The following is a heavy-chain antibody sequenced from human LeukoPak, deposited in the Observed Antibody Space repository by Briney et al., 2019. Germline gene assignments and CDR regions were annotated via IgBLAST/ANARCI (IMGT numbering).Heavy chain of an antibody. D-gene: IGHD4-17*01. CDR3: ARTLRTTVNWYFDL. Sequence: PGGSLRLSCAASGFTFSDYYMTWIRQPPGKGLERISYITTSSSDTNYADSVRGRFTISRDNAKNSLYLQMNNLRAEDTAVYYCARTLRTTVNWYFDLWGRGTLVTVSS. CDR2: ITTSSSDT. V-gene: IGHV3-11*06. CDR1: GFTFSDYY. J-gene: IGHJ2*01.